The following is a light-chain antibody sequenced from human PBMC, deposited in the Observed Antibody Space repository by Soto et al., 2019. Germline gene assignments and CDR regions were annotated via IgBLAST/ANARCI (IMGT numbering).Light chain of an antibody. CDR2: SNN. CDR1: SSNIASNT. CDR3: AAWDDSLHGVV. Sequence: QSVLTQPPSVSGTPGQRVTISCSGSSSNIASNTVNWYQQLPGAAPKLLIYSNNQRPSGVPDRFSGSKSGTSASLAISGLQSDDEADYYCAAWDDSLHGVVFGGGTKLTVL. V-gene: IGLV1-44*01. J-gene: IGLJ2*01.